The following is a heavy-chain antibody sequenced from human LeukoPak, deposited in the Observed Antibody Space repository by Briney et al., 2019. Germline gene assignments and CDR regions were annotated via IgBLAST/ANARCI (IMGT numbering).Heavy chain of an antibody. CDR1: GFTVSSNY. D-gene: IGHD2-21*02. CDR2: IYSGGST. Sequence: GGSLRLSCAASGFTVSSNYMSWVRQAPGKGLEWVSVIYSGGSTYYVDSVKGRFTISRDNSKNTLYLQMNSLRAEDTAVYYCARDRCGGDCPHYFDYWGQGTLVTVSS. CDR3: ARDRCGGDCPHYFDY. V-gene: IGHV3-53*01. J-gene: IGHJ4*02.